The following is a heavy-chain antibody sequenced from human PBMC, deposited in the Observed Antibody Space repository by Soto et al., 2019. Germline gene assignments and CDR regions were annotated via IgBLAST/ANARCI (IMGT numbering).Heavy chain of an antibody. CDR2: ISGSGDRT. V-gene: IGHV3-23*01. J-gene: IGHJ4*02. CDR3: VKERSGHSYADS. CDR1: GFTFSNYA. Sequence: PGGSLRLSCAASGFTFSNYAMSWLRQPPGEGLEWVSAISGSGDRTYYADSVKGRFTISRDNSKNTLYLQMNSLRAEDSAVYYCVKERSGHSYADSWGQGTLVTVSS. D-gene: IGHD5-18*01.